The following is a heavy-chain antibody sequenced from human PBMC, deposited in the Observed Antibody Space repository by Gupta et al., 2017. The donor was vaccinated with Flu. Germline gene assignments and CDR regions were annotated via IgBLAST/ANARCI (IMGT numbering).Heavy chain of an antibody. CDR3: ARFNMASRRPFDY. CDR2: IQPDGSHK. D-gene: IGHD6-25*01. CDR1: GFTFSSFW. J-gene: IGHJ4*02. Sequence: EVQLVESGGGLVQPGGPLRLSCAASGFTFSSFWMTWVRQAPGKGLEWVANIQPDGSHKLYVDSVKGRFTISRDNADNSLFLQMDNLRAEDTARYYCARFNMASRRPFDYWGQGTLVSVSS. V-gene: IGHV3-7*01.